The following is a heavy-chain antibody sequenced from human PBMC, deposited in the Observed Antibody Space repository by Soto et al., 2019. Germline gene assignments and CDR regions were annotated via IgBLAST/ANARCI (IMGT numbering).Heavy chain of an antibody. CDR3: ATGSDAFHI. CDR1: GFTVSS. Sequence: EVQLVESGGGLIQPGGSLRLSCAVSGFTVSSMSWVRQAPGKGLEWVSVIYSGGGTYYADSVKGRFTISRDSSKNTLYVQMNSLRVEDTAVYYCATGSDAFHIWGQGTMVTVSS. J-gene: IGHJ3*02. V-gene: IGHV3-53*01. CDR2: IYSGGGT.